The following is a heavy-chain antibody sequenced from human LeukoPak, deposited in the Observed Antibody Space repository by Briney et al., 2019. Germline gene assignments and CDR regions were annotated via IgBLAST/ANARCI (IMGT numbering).Heavy chain of an antibody. CDR1: GFTFSSYW. Sequence: GGSLRLSCAASGFTFSSYWMSWVRQAPGKGLERVANIKQDGSEKYYVDSVKGRFTISRDNAKNSLYLQMNSLRAEDTAVYYCAGAYGDQDSFDYWGQGTLVTVSS. V-gene: IGHV3-7*03. J-gene: IGHJ4*02. D-gene: IGHD4-17*01. CDR3: AGAYGDQDSFDY. CDR2: IKQDGSEK.